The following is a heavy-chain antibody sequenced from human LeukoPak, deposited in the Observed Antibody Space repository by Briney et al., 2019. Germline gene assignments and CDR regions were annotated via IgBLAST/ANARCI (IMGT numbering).Heavy chain of an antibody. V-gene: IGHV3-30*02. Sequence: GGSLRLSCAASGFTFSSYGMHWVRQAPGKGLEWVAFIRYDGSNKYYADSVKGRFTISRDNSKNTLYLQMNSLRAEDTAVYYCAKVDYGDPYYYYYYMDVWGKGTTVTISS. CDR3: AKVDYGDPYYYYYYMDV. D-gene: IGHD4-17*01. CDR1: GFTFSSYG. CDR2: IRYDGSNK. J-gene: IGHJ6*03.